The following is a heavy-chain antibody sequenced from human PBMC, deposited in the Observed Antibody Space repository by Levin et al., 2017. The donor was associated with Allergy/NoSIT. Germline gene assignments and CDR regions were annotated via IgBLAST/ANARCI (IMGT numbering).Heavy chain of an antibody. CDR1: GFTFSSYA. CDR2: ISSNGGST. J-gene: IGHJ4*02. Sequence: GGSLRLSCAASGFTFSSYAMHWVRQAPGKGLEYVSAISSNGGSTYYANSVKGRFTISRDNSNNTLYLQMGSLRAEDMAVYYCARARRYNWNDVSGGYWGQGTLVTVSS. V-gene: IGHV3-64*01. CDR3: ARARRYNWNDVSGGY. D-gene: IGHD1-20*01.